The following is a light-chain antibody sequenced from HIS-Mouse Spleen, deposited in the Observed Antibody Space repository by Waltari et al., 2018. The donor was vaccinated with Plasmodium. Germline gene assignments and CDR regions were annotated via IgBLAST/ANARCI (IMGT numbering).Light chain of an antibody. J-gene: IGKJ1*01. CDR1: QSISNW. Sequence: DIQMTQSPSTLSASVGDRVTITCRASQSISNWLAWYQQKPGKAPKLLNYKASSLESGVPSRFSGSGSTTEFTITSSSLQPDDFATYYCQQYNSYWTFGQGTKVEIK. V-gene: IGKV1-5*03. CDR2: KAS. CDR3: QQYNSYWT.